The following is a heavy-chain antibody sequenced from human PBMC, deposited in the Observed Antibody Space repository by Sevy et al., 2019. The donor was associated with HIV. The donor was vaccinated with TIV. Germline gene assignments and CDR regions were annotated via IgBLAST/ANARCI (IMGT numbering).Heavy chain of an antibody. V-gene: IGHV3-23*01. J-gene: IGHJ4*02. CDR3: AKGYGSGSPPDY. CDR1: GFIFNSYA. CDR2: ISGSGGST. Sequence: GGSLRLSCVASGFIFNSYAMSWVRQGPGKGLEWVSTISGSGGSTYYPDSMKGRFTISRDNFKNTLYLEINSLTADDTAVYYCAKGYGSGSPPDYWGQGTLVTVSS. D-gene: IGHD3-10*01.